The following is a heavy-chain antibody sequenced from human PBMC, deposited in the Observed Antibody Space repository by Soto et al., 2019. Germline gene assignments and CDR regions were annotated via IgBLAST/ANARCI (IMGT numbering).Heavy chain of an antibody. Sequence: GESLKISCKGSGYSFTSYWIGRVRQMPGKGLEWMGIIYPGDSDTRYSPSFQGQVTISADKSISTAYLQWSSLKASDTAMYYCARQKRYFDWYRDYYGMDVWGQGTTVTVSS. V-gene: IGHV5-51*01. J-gene: IGHJ6*02. CDR3: ARQKRYFDWYRDYYGMDV. D-gene: IGHD3-9*01. CDR2: IYPGDSDT. CDR1: GYSFTSYW.